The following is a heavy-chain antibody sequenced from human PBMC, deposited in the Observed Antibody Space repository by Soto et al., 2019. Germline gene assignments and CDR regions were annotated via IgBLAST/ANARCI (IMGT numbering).Heavy chain of an antibody. J-gene: IGHJ5*02. Sequence: QVKLQESCPGLVKPSQTLSLTCTVSGGSINSGAYYWSWVRQHPGKGMEWIGYISYSVSTYYNPSLKSRVNISVDTSKTEVNLNRNSVTAADTAGYYCARVKATGTSWLGTWGQGTQVTDTS. CDR1: GGSINSGAYY. D-gene: IGHD2-2*01. V-gene: IGHV4-31*03. CDR3: ARVKATGTSWLGT. CDR2: ISYSVST.